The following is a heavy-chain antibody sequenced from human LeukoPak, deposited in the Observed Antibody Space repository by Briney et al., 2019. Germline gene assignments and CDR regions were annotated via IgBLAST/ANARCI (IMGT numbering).Heavy chain of an antibody. V-gene: IGHV3-21*01. CDR2: ISSSSSYI. CDR1: GFTFSSYS. J-gene: IGHJ4*02. Sequence: GGSLRLSCAASGFTFSSYSMNWVRQAPGKGLEWVSSISSSSSYIYYADSVKGRFTISIENAKNSLYLPMNSLRAEDTAVYYCAREGTYYYDSSGCVDCWGQGTLVTVSS. D-gene: IGHD3-22*01. CDR3: AREGTYYYDSSGCVDC.